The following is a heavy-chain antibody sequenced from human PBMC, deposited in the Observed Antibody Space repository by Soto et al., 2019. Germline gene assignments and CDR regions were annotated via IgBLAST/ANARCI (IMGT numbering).Heavy chain of an antibody. CDR2: IWYDGSNK. D-gene: IGHD3-10*01. Sequence: GGAQRRSCAACGGTVSSYGRQWVRQEQGKGLEGVAVIWYDGSNKYYADSVKGPFTISRDNSKNTLYLQMNSLRAEDTAVYYCARSSLDYYGSGLDDAFDIWGQGTMVSVSS. CDR3: ARSSLDYYGSGLDDAFDI. CDR1: GGTVSSYG. V-gene: IGHV3-33*01. J-gene: IGHJ3*02.